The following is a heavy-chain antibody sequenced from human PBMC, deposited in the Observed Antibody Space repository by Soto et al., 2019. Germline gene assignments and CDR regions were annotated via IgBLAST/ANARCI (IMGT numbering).Heavy chain of an antibody. CDR3: ATLSGGVTTGAFDI. D-gene: IGHD4-17*01. J-gene: IGHJ3*02. V-gene: IGHV3-48*01. CDR2: ISSSSTI. Sequence: GGSLRLSCAASGFTFSSYSMNWVRQAPGKGLEWVSYISSSSTIYYADSVKGRFTISRDNAKNSLYLQMNSLRAEDTAVYYCATLSGGVTTGAFDIWGQGTMVTVSS. CDR1: GFTFSSYS.